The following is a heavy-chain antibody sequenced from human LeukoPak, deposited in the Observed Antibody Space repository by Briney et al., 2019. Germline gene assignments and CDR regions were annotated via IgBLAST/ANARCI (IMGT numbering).Heavy chain of an antibody. CDR1: GGSISSSSYY. V-gene: IGHV4-39*01. CDR2: IYYSGST. Sequence: SETLSLTCTVSGGSISSSSYYWGWIRQPPGKGLEWIGSIYYSGSTYYNPSLRSRVTISVDTSKNQFSLKLSSVTAADTAVYYCAGRNEDLIAAAGSDAFDIWGQGTMVTVPS. CDR3: AGRNEDLIAAAGSDAFDI. J-gene: IGHJ3*02. D-gene: IGHD6-13*01.